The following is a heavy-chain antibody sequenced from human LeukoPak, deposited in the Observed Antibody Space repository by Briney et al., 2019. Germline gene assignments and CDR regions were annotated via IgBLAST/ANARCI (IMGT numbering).Heavy chain of an antibody. Sequence: ASVKVSCKASGYTFTSYYMHWVRQAPGQGLEWMGIINPSGGSTSYAQKSQGRVTMTRDTSTSTVYMELSSLRSEDTAVYYCASQGGIRRPLHYWGQGTLVTVSS. V-gene: IGHV1-46*03. CDR3: ASQGGIRRPLHY. J-gene: IGHJ4*02. CDR1: GYTFTSYY. CDR2: INPSGGST.